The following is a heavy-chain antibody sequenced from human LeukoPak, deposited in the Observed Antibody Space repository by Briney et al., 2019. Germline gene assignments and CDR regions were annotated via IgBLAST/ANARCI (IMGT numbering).Heavy chain of an antibody. CDR1: GGSISSSSYY. CDR2: IYYSGST. D-gene: IGHD3-16*02. J-gene: IGHJ4*02. CDR3: ARLFRWGSYRSSYFDY. Sequence: KPSETLSLTCTVSGGSISSSSYYWGWIRQPPGKGLEWIGSIYYSGSTYYNPSLNSRVTMSVDTSKNQFSRKLSSVTAADTAVYYCARLFRWGSYRSSYFDYWGQGTLVTVSS. V-gene: IGHV4-39*01.